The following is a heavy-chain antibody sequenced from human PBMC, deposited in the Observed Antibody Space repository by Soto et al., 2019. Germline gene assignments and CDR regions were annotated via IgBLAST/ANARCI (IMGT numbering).Heavy chain of an antibody. D-gene: IGHD6-6*01. CDR3: AGGRLAARRWYFDL. Sequence: QVQLQQWGAGLLKPSETLSLTCAVYGGSFSGYYWIWIRQPPGKGLEWIGEINHSGSTNYNPSLKSRVTILVDTSKNQFSLKLSSVTAADTAVYYCAGGRLAARRWYFDLWGRGTLVTVSS. J-gene: IGHJ2*01. CDR1: GGSFSGYY. V-gene: IGHV4-34*01. CDR2: INHSGST.